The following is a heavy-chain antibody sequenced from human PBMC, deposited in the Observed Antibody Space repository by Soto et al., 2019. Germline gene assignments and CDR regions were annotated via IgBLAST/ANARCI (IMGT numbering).Heavy chain of an antibody. J-gene: IGHJ4*02. CDR2: ISSSSSTI. V-gene: IGHV3-48*02. D-gene: IGHD3-22*01. CDR3: ARQKTYYYDSSGYPLLDY. Sequence: GGSLRLSCAASGFTFSSYSMNWVRQAPGKGLEWVSYISSSSSTIYYADSVKGRFTISRDNAKNSLYLQMNSLRDEDTAVYYCARQKTYYYDSSGYPLLDYWGQGTLVTVSS. CDR1: GFTFSSYS.